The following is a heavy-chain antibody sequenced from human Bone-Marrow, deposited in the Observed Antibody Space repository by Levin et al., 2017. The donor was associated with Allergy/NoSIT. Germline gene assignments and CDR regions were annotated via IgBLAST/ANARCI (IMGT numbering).Heavy chain of an antibody. CDR2: IKSETAGGTT. V-gene: IGHV3-15*07. Sequence: GGSLRLSCAASGFSFNNAWMNWVRQAPGKGLEWVGRIKSETAGGTTVYPAPVKGRFTISRDDSKNIVYLQMTSLKSADTAVYYCTTDMAYYDSSGPDYWGQGTLVTVTS. CDR1: GFSFNNAW. J-gene: IGHJ4*02. D-gene: IGHD3-22*01. CDR3: TTDMAYYDSSGPDY.